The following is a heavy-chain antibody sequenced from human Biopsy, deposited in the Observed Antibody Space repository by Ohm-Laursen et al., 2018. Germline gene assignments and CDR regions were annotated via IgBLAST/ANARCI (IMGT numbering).Heavy chain of an antibody. J-gene: IGHJ4*02. D-gene: IGHD3-16*01. CDR3: ARDSRGGHLNTTLITGKNLDS. CDR1: GESFNGYY. Sequence: GTLSLTCVVYGESFNGYYWTWIRQSPGKRLEWIGYIYYTGSTNYNPSVKSRVTISVDTSKNQFSLKLNSVTAADTAVYFCARDSRGGHLNTTLITGKNLDSWGQGILVTVSS. V-gene: IGHV4-59*01. CDR2: IYYTGST.